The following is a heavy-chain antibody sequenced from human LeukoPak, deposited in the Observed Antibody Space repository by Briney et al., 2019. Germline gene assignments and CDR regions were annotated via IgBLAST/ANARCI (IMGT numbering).Heavy chain of an antibody. V-gene: IGHV3-23*01. J-gene: IGHJ4*02. CDR2: ISGSGGST. D-gene: IGHD2-15*01. CDR3: AKSGVDCSGGSCYSFFNY. CDR1: GFTFSSYA. Sequence: GGSLRLSCAASGFTFSSYAMSWVRQAPGKGLEWVSAISGSGGSTYYADSMKGRFTISRDNSKNTLYLQMNSLRAEETAVYYCAKSGVDCSGGSCYSFFNYWGQGTLVTVSS.